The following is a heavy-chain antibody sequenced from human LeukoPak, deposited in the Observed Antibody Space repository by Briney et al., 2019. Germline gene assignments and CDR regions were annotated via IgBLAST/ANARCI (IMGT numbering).Heavy chain of an antibody. V-gene: IGHV1-18*01. D-gene: IGHD3-22*01. J-gene: IGHJ6*02. CDR3: ARDPAYYDSSGYYYYYYYYGMDV. CDR2: ISAYNGNT. CDR1: GYTFTSYG. Sequence: ASVKVSCKASGYTFTSYGISWVRQAPGQGLEWMGWISAYNGNTNYAQKLQGRVTMITDTSTSTAYMELRSLRSDDTAVYYCARDPAYYDSSGYYYYYYYYGMDVWGQGTTVTVSS.